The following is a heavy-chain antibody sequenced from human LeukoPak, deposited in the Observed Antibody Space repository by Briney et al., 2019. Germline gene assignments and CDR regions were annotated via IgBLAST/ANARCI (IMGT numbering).Heavy chain of an antibody. J-gene: IGHJ4*02. CDR3: ATLGAYDRFDS. CDR1: GFTFTNYA. CDR2: IKQDGSEK. V-gene: IGHV3-7*05. D-gene: IGHD5-12*01. Sequence: GGSLRLSCSASGFTFTNYAVHWVRQAPGKGLEWVANIKQDGSEKLYVDSLKGRFTISRDNAKNSLYLQTNSLRAEDTAVYYCATLGAYDRFDSWGQGTLVTVSS.